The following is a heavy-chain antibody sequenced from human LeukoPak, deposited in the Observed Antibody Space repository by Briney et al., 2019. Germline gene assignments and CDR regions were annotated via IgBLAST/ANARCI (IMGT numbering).Heavy chain of an antibody. D-gene: IGHD3-3*01. J-gene: IGHJ5*02. CDR3: ARDRSPCDFWSGYYGCSWIDP. V-gene: IGHV3-21*01. CDR2: ISSSSSYI. CDR1: GFTFSSYS. Sequence: GGSLRLSCAASGFTFSSYSMNWVRQAPGKGLEWVSSISSSSSYIYYADSVKGRFTISRDNAKNSLYLQMNSLRAEDTAVYYCARDRSPCDFWSGYYGCSWIDPWGQGTLVTVSS.